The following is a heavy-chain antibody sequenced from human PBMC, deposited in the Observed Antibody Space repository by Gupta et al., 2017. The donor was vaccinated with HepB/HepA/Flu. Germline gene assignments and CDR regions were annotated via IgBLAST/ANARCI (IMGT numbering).Heavy chain of an antibody. J-gene: IGHJ4*02. CDR3: AKDAGRGTGISVGDY. Sequence: EVHLVESGGGLVQPCRSLRPSCAASGFTFADYAMLWVRQAPGKGLVWVSGSSWNSASIGYADSVKGRFTVSRDNAKNSLYLQMNSLRPEDTALYYCAKDAGRGTGISVGDYWGQGTLVTVSS. CDR1: GFTFADYA. CDR2: SSWNSASI. V-gene: IGHV3-9*01. D-gene: IGHD1-1*01.